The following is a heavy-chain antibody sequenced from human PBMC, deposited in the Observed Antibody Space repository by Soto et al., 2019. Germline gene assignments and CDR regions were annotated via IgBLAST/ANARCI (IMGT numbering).Heavy chain of an antibody. CDR3: ARDDSSGWYAPFDY. CDR1: GFTFSSND. Sequence: PGGSLRPSCAAAGFTFSSNDMNWVRQAPGKGLEWVSYIMPGSSHIFYADSVKGRFTISRDNAKNSLYLQMNSLRAEDTAVYYCARDDSSGWYAPFDYWGQGTLVTVSS. J-gene: IGHJ4*02. V-gene: IGHV3-48*01. D-gene: IGHD6-19*01. CDR2: IMPGSSHI.